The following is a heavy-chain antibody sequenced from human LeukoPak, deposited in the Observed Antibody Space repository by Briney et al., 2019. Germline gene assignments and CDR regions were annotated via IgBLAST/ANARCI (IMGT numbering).Heavy chain of an antibody. CDR3: ARTRLTGDPYEAFDI. J-gene: IGHJ3*02. V-gene: IGHV1-2*02. Sequence: VASVKVSCKASGYTFTGYYMHWVRQAPGQGLEWMGWINPNSGGTKYAQKFQGRVTMTRDTSITTAYMELTSLEFDDTAVYYCARTRLTGDPYEAFDIWGQGTMVTDSS. CDR2: INPNSGGT. D-gene: IGHD7-27*01. CDR1: GYTFTGYY.